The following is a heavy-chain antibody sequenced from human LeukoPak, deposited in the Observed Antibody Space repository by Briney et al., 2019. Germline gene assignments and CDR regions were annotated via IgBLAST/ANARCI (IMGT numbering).Heavy chain of an antibody. Sequence: PGGSLRLSCAASGFTFSSYGMSWVRQAPGKGLEWVSAISGSGGSTNYADSVKGRFTFSRDNSKNTLYLQMNSLRAEDTALYYCARVGYSYGSPKGAFDIWGQGTMVTVSS. CDR1: GFTFSSYG. J-gene: IGHJ3*02. CDR3: ARVGYSYGSPKGAFDI. D-gene: IGHD5-18*01. CDR2: ISGSGGST. V-gene: IGHV3-23*01.